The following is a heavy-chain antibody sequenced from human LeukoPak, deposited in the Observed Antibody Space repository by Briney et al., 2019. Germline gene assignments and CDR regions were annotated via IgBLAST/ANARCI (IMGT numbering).Heavy chain of an antibody. V-gene: IGHV4-34*01. Sequence: SETLSLTCAVYGGSFSGYYWSWIRQPPGKGLEWIGEINHSGSTNYNPSLKSRVTISVDTSKNQFSLKLSSVTAADTAVYYCARVTNYGDYWFDPWGQGTLVTVSS. D-gene: IGHD4-17*01. CDR3: ARVTNYGDYWFDP. CDR1: GGSFSGYY. CDR2: INHSGST. J-gene: IGHJ5*02.